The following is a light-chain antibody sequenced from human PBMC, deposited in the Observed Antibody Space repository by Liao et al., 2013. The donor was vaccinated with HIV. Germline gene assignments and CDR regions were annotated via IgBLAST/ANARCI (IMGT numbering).Light chain of an antibody. V-gene: IGLV3-1*01. CDR1: KLGDKY. CDR2: QDT. CDR3: QVWDSPSDHRV. J-gene: IGLJ3*02. Sequence: SYELTQPPSVSVSPGQTVSLSCAGDKLGDKYSSWYQQKPGQPPVLVIYQDTKRPSGIPERFSGSNSGNTATLTISRVEAGDEADYYCQVWDSPSDHRVFGGGTKLTVV.